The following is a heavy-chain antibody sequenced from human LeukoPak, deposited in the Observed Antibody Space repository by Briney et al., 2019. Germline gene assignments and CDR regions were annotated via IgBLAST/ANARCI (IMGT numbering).Heavy chain of an antibody. CDR3: ARGPNGDYTWFDP. CDR1: GYTFTSYD. V-gene: IGHV1-2*02. D-gene: IGHD4-17*01. CDR2: INPNSGGI. J-gene: IGHJ5*02. Sequence: ASVKVSCKASGYTFTSYDINWVRQATGQGLEWMGWINPNSGGINYAQKFQGRVSMTRDTSISTAYMELGRLTSDDTAVYSCARGPNGDYTWFDPWGQGTLVTVSS.